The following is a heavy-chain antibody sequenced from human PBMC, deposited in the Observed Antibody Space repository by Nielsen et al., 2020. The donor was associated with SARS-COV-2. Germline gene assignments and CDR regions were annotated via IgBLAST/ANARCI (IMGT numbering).Heavy chain of an antibody. V-gene: IGHV3-9*01. CDR3: AKVGSGGSDY. CDR2: ISWNSGSI. CDR1: GFTFSSYG. D-gene: IGHD2-15*01. Sequence: SLKISCAASGFTFSSYGMHWVRQAPGKGLEWVSGISWNSGSIGYADSVKGRFTISRDNAKNSLYLQMNSLRAEDTALYYCAKVGSGGSDYWGQGTLVTVSS. J-gene: IGHJ4*02.